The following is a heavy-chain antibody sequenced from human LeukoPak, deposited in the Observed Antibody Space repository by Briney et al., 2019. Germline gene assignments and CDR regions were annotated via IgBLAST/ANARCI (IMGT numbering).Heavy chain of an antibody. J-gene: IGHJ3*02. V-gene: IGHV3-23*01. Sequence: PGGSLRLSCAASGFTFSSYAMSWVRQAPGKGLEWVSAISGSGGSTYYADSVKGRFTISRDNSKNTLYLQMNSLRAEDTAVYYCANGCSSTSCYRTAFDIWGQGTMVTVSS. CDR3: ANGCSSTSCYRTAFDI. CDR2: ISGSGGST. CDR1: GFTFSSYA. D-gene: IGHD2-2*01.